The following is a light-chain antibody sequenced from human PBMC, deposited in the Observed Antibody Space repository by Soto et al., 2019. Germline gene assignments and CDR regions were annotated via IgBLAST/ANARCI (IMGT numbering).Light chain of an antibody. CDR3: QQYGSSPFT. CDR1: QSVSSSY. J-gene: IGKJ3*01. CDR2: GAS. Sequence: EIVMTQSPATLSVSPGERATLSCRASQSVSSSYLAWYQQKPGQAPRLLIYGASSRATGLPDRFSGSGSGTDFTLTISRLEPEDFAVYYCQQYGSSPFTFGPGTKVDIK. V-gene: IGKV3-20*01.